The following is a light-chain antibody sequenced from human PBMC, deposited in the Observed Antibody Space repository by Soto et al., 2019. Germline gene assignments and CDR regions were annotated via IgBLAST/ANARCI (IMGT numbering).Light chain of an antibody. J-gene: IGKJ1*01. V-gene: IGKV1-5*03. CDR2: KAS. Sequence: DIQMTQSPSTLSASVGDRVIITCRASQSISSWLAWYQQKPGKAHKLLIYKASSLESGFPSRFSGSGSGTEFTLTISSLQPDDFATYYCQQYNSFPGTFGQGTKVEIK. CDR3: QQYNSFPGT. CDR1: QSISSW.